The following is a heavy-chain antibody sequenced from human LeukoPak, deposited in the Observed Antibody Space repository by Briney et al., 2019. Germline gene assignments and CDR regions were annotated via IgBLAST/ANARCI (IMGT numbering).Heavy chain of an antibody. Sequence: ASVKVSCKASGYTFTGYYMHWVRQAPGQGLEWMGWINPNSAGTNYAQKFQGRVTMTRDTSISTAYMELSRLRSDDTAVYYCARAPSSSWYLIDYWGLGTLVTVSS. D-gene: IGHD6-13*01. CDR3: ARAPSSSWYLIDY. V-gene: IGHV1-2*02. J-gene: IGHJ4*02. CDR2: INPNSAGT. CDR1: GYTFTGYY.